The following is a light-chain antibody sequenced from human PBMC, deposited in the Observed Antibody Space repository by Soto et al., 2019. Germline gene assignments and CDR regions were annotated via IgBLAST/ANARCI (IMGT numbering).Light chain of an antibody. CDR3: GSWDTSLSGII. J-gene: IGLJ2*01. CDR1: SFNIGDNY. CDR2: DNN. Sequence: QSVLTQPPSVSAAPGQKGTISCSGGSFNIGDNYVSWYQQLPGTAPKLLIYDNNKRPSGIPDRFSGSKSGTSATLDISGLQTGAEADYYCGSWDTSLSGIIFGGGTKVTVL. V-gene: IGLV1-51*01.